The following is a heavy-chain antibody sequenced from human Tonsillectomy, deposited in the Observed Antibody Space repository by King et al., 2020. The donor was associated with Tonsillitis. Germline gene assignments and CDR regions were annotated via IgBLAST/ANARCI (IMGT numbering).Heavy chain of an antibody. V-gene: IGHV3-23*04. CDR1: GFTFSTYA. Sequence: VQLVESGGGLVQPGGSLRLSCAASGFTFSTYAMSWVRQAPGKGLEWVSAISGSGGSTYYADSVKGRFTISRDNYKNTLYLQMKSLRAEDTAVYYCAKASYSWSLRWIDYGSQGTLVTVSS. CDR3: AKASYSWSLRWIDY. J-gene: IGHJ4*02. CDR2: ISGSGGST. D-gene: IGHD3-16*02.